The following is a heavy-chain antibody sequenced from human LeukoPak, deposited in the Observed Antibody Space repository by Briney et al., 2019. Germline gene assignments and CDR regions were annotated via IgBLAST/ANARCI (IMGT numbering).Heavy chain of an antibody. CDR3: ASAGYCSGGTCYSLHDY. CDR1: GGSISSYY. J-gene: IGHJ4*02. Sequence: KTSETLSLTCTVSGGSISSYYWSWIRQPPGKGLEWIGYIYYSGSTNYNPSLKSRVTISVDTSKNQFSLKLSSVTAADTAVYYCASAGYCSGGTCYSLHDYWGQGTLVTVSS. CDR2: IYYSGST. D-gene: IGHD2-15*01. V-gene: IGHV4-59*01.